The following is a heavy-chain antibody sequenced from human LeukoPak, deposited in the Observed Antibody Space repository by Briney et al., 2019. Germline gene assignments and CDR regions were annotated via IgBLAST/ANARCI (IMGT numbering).Heavy chain of an antibody. J-gene: IGHJ4*02. CDR2: VNSDGSIT. V-gene: IGHV3-74*01. Sequence: PGGSLRLSCAASGFTFSSFWMRWVRRAPGKGLMWVSRVNSDGSITNYADSVKGRFTISRDNAKNTLYLQMNSLRAEDTAVYYCARVRATFSPHFDNWGQGTLVTVSS. D-gene: IGHD5-12*01. CDR3: ARVRATFSPHFDN. CDR1: GFTFSSFW.